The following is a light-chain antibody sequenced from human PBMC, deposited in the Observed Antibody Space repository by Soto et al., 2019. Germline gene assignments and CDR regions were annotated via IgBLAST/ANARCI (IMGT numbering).Light chain of an antibody. CDR2: RNN. V-gene: IGLV1-47*01. J-gene: IGLJ3*02. Sequence: QSVLTQPPSASGTAGQRVTISCSGSSSNIGSNYVYWYQQLPGTAPKLLIYRNNQRPSGVPDRFSGSKSGTSASLAISGLRYEDAADYYCAAWDDSLSGVFGGGTKLTVL. CDR3: AAWDDSLSGV. CDR1: SSNIGSNY.